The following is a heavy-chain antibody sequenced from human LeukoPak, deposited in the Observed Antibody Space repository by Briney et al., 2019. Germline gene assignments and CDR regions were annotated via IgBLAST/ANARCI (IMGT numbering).Heavy chain of an antibody. V-gene: IGHV1-2*06. CDR1: GYTFTGYY. CDR2: INPNSGGT. CDR3: AREHDSSGSDAFDI. D-gene: IGHD3-22*01. J-gene: IGHJ3*02. Sequence: ASVKVSCKASGYTFTGYYMHWVRRAPGQGLEWMGRINPNSGGTNYAQKFQGRVTMTRDTSISTAYMELGRLRSDDTAVYYCAREHDSSGSDAFDIWGQGTMVTVSS.